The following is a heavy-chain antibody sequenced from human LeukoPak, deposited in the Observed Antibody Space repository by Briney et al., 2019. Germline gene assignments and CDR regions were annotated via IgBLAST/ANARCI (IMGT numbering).Heavy chain of an antibody. CDR3: ARHRSYCSSTSCYAVNHAFDI. D-gene: IGHD2-2*01. J-gene: IGHJ3*02. CDR2: IYYSGST. Sequence: SETLSLTCSVSVRPISSSSYYWGWIRQPPGKGLEWIGSIYYSGSTYYNPPLKSRVTISVDTSKNQFSLTLSSVSAADTAVYYCARHRSYCSSTSCYAVNHAFDIWGQGTMVTVSS. CDR1: VRPISSSSYY. V-gene: IGHV4-39*01.